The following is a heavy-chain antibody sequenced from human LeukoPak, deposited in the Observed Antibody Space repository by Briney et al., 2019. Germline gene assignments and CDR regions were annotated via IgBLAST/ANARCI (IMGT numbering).Heavy chain of an antibody. J-gene: IGHJ4*02. CDR3: ARDHCSGGSCHWRFDY. CDR1: GGSISSYY. Sequence: SETLSLTCTVSGGSISSYYWSWIRQPPGKGLEWIGYIYYSGSTNYNPSLKSRVTISVDTSKNQFSLQLNSVTPEDTAVYYCARDHCSGGSCHWRFDYWGQGTLVTVSS. V-gene: IGHV4-59*12. D-gene: IGHD2-15*01. CDR2: IYYSGST.